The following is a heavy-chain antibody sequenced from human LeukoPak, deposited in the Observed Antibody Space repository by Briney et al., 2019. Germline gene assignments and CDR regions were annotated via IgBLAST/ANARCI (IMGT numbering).Heavy chain of an antibody. CDR1: GGTFSSYA. D-gene: IGHD4-17*01. CDR3: ARRPKDYGDWYNWFDP. Sequence: ASVKVSCKASGGTFSSYAISWVRQAPGQGLEWMGGIISIFGTANYAQKFQGRVTITADESTSTAYMELSSLRSEDTAVYYCARRPKDYGDWYNWFDPWGQGTLVTVSS. J-gene: IGHJ5*02. V-gene: IGHV1-69*13. CDR2: IISIFGTA.